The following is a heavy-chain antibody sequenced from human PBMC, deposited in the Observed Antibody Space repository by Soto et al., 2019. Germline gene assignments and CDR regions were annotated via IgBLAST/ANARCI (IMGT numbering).Heavy chain of an antibody. CDR3: ASGLVGATDY. J-gene: IGHJ4*02. D-gene: IGHD1-26*01. CDR1: GGSISSSSYY. V-gene: IGHV4-39*01. Sequence: PSETLSLTCTVSGGSISSSSYYWAWFRQPPGKGLEWIGSIYYSGSTYYSPSLKSRVTISVDTSKNQFSLKLSSVTAADTAVYYCASGLVGATDYWGQGTLVTVSS. CDR2: IYYSGST.